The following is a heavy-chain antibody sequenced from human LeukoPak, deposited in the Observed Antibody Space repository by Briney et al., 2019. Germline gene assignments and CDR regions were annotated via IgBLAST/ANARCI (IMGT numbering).Heavy chain of an antibody. CDR1: GGSFSGYY. D-gene: IGHD3-3*01. Sequence: SETLSLTCAVYGGSFSGYYWSWIRQPPGKGLEWIGEINHSGSTNYNPSLKSRVTISVDTSKNQFSLKLSSVTAADTAVYYCARGLVPIFGVARGFDPWGQGTLVTVSS. V-gene: IGHV4-34*09. CDR3: ARGLVPIFGVARGFDP. CDR2: INHSGST. J-gene: IGHJ5*02.